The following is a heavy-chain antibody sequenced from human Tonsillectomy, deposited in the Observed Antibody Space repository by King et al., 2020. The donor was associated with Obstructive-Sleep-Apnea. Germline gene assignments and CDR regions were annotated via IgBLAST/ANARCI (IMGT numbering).Heavy chain of an antibody. CDR2: INPNSGGT. D-gene: IGHD5/OR15-5a*01. CDR3: ARASFFMEKYSVYDFALDY. Sequence: HVQLVESGAEVKKPGASVKVSCKASGYTISVYYMHWVRQAPGQGLEWMGWINPNSGGTNYAQKFQGRVTMTRDTSISTAYMELSRLRSDDTAVYYCARASFFMEKYSVYDFALDYWGQGTLVTVSS. CDR1: GYTISVYY. J-gene: IGHJ4*02. V-gene: IGHV1-2*02.